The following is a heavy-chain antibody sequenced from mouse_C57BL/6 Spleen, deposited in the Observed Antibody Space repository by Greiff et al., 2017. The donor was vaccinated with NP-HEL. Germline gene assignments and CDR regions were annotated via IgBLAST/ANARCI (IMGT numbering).Heavy chain of an antibody. V-gene: IGHV1-18*01. CDR3: ARSATMVTPYAMDY. D-gene: IGHD2-2*01. J-gene: IGHJ4*01. CDR2: INPNNGGT. Sequence: EVHLVESGPELVKPGASVKIPCKASGYTFTDYNMDWVKQSHGKSLEWIGDINPNNGGTIYNQKFKGKATLTVDKSSSTAYMELRSLTSEDTAVYYCARSATMVTPYAMDYWGQGTSVTVSS. CDR1: GYTFTDYN.